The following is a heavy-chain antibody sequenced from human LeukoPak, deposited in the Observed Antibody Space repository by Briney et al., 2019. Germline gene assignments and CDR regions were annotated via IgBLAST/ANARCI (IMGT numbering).Heavy chain of an antibody. J-gene: IGHJ4*02. D-gene: IGHD1-26*01. CDR2: ISFDGSNE. CDR1: GFTFRNYA. Sequence: HPGGSLRLSCAASGFTFRNYAMHWVRQAPGKGLEWVADISFDGSNEYYADSVKGRFTISRDYSKNTLYLQMNSLRAEDTAVYYCARGASSGTYYPFVQYFDYWGQGALVTVSS. V-gene: IGHV3-30*01. CDR3: ARGASSGTYYPFVQYFDY.